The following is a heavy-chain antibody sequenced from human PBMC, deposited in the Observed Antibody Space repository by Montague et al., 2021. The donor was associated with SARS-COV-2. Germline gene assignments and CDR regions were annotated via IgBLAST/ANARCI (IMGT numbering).Heavy chain of an antibody. V-gene: IGHV3-9*01. D-gene: IGHD6-13*01. CDR1: GFTFDDYA. CDR2: ISWNSGSI. CDR3: ATGAAAAFDYYGMDV. Sequence: SRRLSWSASGFTFDDYAMHWVRQAPGKGLEWVSGISWNSGSIGYADSVKGRFTISRDNAKNSLYLQMNSLRAEDTALYYCATGAAAAFDYYGMDVWGQGTTVTVSS. J-gene: IGHJ6*02.